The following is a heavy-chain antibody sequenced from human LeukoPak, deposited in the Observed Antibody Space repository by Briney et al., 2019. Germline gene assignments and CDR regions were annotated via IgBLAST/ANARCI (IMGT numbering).Heavy chain of an antibody. CDR2: IIPIFGTA. J-gene: IGHJ6*03. Sequence: SVKVSCKASGGTFSSYAISWVRQAPGQGLEWIGGIIPIFGTANYAQKFQGRVTITTDESTSTAYMELSSLRSEDTAVYYCARGATIFGVVNTDYYYYYMDVWGKGTTVTVSS. CDR3: ARGATIFGVVNTDYYYYYMDV. D-gene: IGHD3-3*01. CDR1: GGTFSSYA. V-gene: IGHV1-69*05.